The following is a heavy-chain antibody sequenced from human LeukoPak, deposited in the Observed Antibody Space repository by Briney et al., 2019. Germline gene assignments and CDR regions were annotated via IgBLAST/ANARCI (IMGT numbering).Heavy chain of an antibody. CDR1: GGSISSYY. Sequence: SETLSLTCTVSGGSISSYYWSWIRQPPRKGLEWIGYIYYSGSTNYNPSLKSRVTISVDTSKNQFSLKLSSVTAADTAVYYCATLGGRWLLRDYWGQGTLVTVSS. J-gene: IGHJ4*02. CDR3: ATLGGRWLLRDY. CDR2: IYYSGST. V-gene: IGHV4-59*01. D-gene: IGHD3-3*01.